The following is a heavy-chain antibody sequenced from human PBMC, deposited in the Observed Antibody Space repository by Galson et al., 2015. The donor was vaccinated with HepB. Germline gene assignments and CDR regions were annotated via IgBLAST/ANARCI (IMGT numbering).Heavy chain of an antibody. CDR2: ISGQNDR. Sequence: PALVKPTQTLTLTCTFSGFSLSTTGVDVGWIRQPPGNAPEWLAFISGQNDRRYLPSLKTRLTISKDTSKQQVLLTMTNMAPEDTATYYCVHSSDLHHGFDIWGQGTSVIVSS. CDR1: GFSLSTTGVD. J-gene: IGHJ3*02. CDR3: VHSSDLHHGFDI. V-gene: IGHV2-5*01. D-gene: IGHD1-26*01.